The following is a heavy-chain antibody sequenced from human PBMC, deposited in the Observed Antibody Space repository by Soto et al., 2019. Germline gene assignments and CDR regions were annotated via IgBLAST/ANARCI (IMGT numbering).Heavy chain of an antibody. CDR3: ARGPRITMIVVAHWGNWFDP. CDR1: GGSFSGYY. Sequence: PSETLSLTCAVYGGSFSGYYWSWIRQPPGKGLEWIGEVNHSGSTNYNPSLKSRVTISVDTSKNQFSLKLSSVTAADTAVYYCARGPRITMIVVAHWGNWFDPWGQGTLVTVSS. CDR2: VNHSGST. J-gene: IGHJ5*02. V-gene: IGHV4-34*01. D-gene: IGHD3-22*01.